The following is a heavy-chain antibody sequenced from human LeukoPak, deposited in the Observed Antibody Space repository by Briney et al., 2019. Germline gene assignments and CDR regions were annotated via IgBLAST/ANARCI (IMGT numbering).Heavy chain of an antibody. CDR1: GYTFTDYD. D-gene: IGHD3-16*02. J-gene: IGHJ4*02. CDR3: ASLGDRITFGGVIDYYFDY. Sequence: ASVRVSCKSSGYTFTDYDINWVRQAPGQGLEWMGWISAYNGNTNYAQKLQGRVTMTTDTSTSTAYMELRSLRSDDTAVYYCASLGDRITFGGVIDYYFDYWGQGTLVTASS. CDR2: ISAYNGNT. V-gene: IGHV1-18*01.